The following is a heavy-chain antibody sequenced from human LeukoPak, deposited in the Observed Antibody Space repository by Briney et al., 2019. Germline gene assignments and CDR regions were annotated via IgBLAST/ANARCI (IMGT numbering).Heavy chain of an antibody. CDR2: ISGSGGST. Sequence: PGGSLRLSCAASGFTFSSYAMSWVRQAPGKGLEWVSAISGSGGSTYYAGSVKGRFTISRDNSKNTLYLQMNSLRAEDTAVYYCAKDGVGTAMVPTDYWGQGTLVTVSS. J-gene: IGHJ4*02. D-gene: IGHD5-18*01. CDR3: AKDGVGTAMVPTDY. V-gene: IGHV3-23*01. CDR1: GFTFSSYA.